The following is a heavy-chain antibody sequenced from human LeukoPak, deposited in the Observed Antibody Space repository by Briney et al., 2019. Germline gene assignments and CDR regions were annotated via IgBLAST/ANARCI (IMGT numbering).Heavy chain of an antibody. Sequence: SETLSLTCAVYGGSFSGYYWSWIRQPPGKGLEWIGEINHSGSTNYNPSLKSRVTISVDTSKNQFSLKLSSVTAADTAVYYCARVNSGYEGVDYWGQGTLVTVSS. D-gene: IGHD5-12*01. CDR3: ARVNSGYEGVDY. CDR2: INHSGST. CDR1: GGSFSGYY. V-gene: IGHV4-34*01. J-gene: IGHJ4*02.